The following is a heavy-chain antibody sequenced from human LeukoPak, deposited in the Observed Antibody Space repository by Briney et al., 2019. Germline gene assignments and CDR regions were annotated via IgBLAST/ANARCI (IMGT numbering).Heavy chain of an antibody. V-gene: IGHV3-11*04. CDR3: ARITYVDIVATIRGMAFDI. CDR1: GFTFSDYY. D-gene: IGHD5-12*01. Sequence: PGGSLRLSCAASGFTFSDYYMSWIRQAPGKGLEWVSYISSSGSTIYYADSVKGRFTISRDNAKNSLFLQMNSLRAEDTAVYYCARITYVDIVATIRGMAFDIWGQGTMVTVSS. CDR2: ISSSGSTI. J-gene: IGHJ3*02.